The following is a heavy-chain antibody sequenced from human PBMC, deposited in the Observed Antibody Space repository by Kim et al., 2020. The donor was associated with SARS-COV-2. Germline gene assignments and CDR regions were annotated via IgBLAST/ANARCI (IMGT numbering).Heavy chain of an antibody. CDR3: ARDRKGGEDIVVVPAAIQTSFFEY. Sequence: GGSLRLSCAASGFTFSSYWMSWVRQAPGKGLEWVANIKQDGSEKYYVDSVKGRFTISRDNAKNSLYLQMNSLRAEDTAVYYCARDRKGGEDIVVVPAAIQTSFFEYWGQGTLVTVSS. CDR1: GFTFSSYW. J-gene: IGHJ4*02. V-gene: IGHV3-7*03. D-gene: IGHD2-2*02. CDR2: IKQDGSEK.